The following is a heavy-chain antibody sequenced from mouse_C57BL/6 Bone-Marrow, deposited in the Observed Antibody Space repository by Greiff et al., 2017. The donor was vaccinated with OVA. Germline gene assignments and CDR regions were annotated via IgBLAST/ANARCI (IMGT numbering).Heavy chain of an antibody. V-gene: IGHV1-72*01. Sequence: QVQLQQSGAELVKPGASVKLSCKASGYTFTSYWMHWVKQRPGRGLEWIGRIDPNSGGTKYNEKFKSKATLTVDKPSSTAYMQLSSLTSEDSAVYYCAIYYYGSSYYAMDYWGQGTSVTVSS. CDR1: GYTFTSYW. D-gene: IGHD1-1*01. J-gene: IGHJ4*01. CDR2: IDPNSGGT. CDR3: AIYYYGSSYYAMDY.